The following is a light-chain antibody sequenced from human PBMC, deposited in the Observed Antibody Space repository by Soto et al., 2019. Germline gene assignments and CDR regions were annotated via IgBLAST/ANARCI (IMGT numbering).Light chain of an antibody. J-gene: IGKJ1*01. CDR2: GAS. CDR1: QSVSNNY. CDR3: QQYGRSGT. V-gene: IGKV3-20*01. Sequence: VLTQSRSPLSLSPGDRDTLSRRASQSVSNNYLAWYQQKPGQAPRLLIYGASNRATGIPDRFSGSGSGTDFTLTISRLEPEDFAVYYCQQYGRSGTFGQGTKVDIK.